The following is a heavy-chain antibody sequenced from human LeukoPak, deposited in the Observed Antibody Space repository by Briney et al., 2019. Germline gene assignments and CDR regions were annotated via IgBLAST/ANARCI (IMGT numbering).Heavy chain of an antibody. CDR3: ARGRGELLSFDY. CDR1: DASISSGHYF. Sequence: TSETLSLTCTVSDASISSGHYFWTWIRQHPAKGLEWVGYIYYSGSSYYNPSLRSRVTISLDSSKNRFSLKLSSVTAADTAMYYCARGRGELLSFDYWGQGTLVTVSS. V-gene: IGHV4-31*03. CDR2: IYYSGSS. J-gene: IGHJ4*02. D-gene: IGHD3-10*01.